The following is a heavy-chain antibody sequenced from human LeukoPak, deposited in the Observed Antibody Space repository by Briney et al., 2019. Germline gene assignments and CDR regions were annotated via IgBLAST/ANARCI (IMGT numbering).Heavy chain of an antibody. J-gene: IGHJ4*02. CDR2: IKQDGSEK. D-gene: IGHD3-10*01. V-gene: IGHV3-7*01. CDR3: ASAIDYYGSGAVGDFDY. CDR1: GFTFSSYW. Sequence: GGSLRLSCAASGFTFSSYWMSWVRQAPGKGLEWVANIKQDGSEKYYVDSVKGRFTISRDNAKNSLYLQMNSLRAEDTAVYYCASAIDYYGSGAVGDFDYWGQGTLVTVSS.